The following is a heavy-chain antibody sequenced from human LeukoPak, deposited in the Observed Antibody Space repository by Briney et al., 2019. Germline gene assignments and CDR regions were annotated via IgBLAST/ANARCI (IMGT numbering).Heavy chain of an antibody. D-gene: IGHD3-22*01. V-gene: IGHV3-23*01. J-gene: IGHJ4*02. Sequence: PGGSLRLSCAASELTFNKYPMNWVRQAPGKGLEWISTIAYSGDTHYRDSVKGRFTISRDNSKNTVYLQMNSLRPEDTAVYFCAKDFDSGGSYDGALSWGQGALVTVSS. CDR2: IAYSGDT. CDR1: ELTFNKYP. CDR3: AKDFDSGGSYDGALS.